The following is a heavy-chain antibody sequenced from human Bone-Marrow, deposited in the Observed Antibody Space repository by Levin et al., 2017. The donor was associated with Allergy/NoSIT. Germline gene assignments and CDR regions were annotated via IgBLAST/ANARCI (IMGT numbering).Heavy chain of an antibody. CDR2: IYYTGST. D-gene: IGHD3-22*01. CDR1: GGSIRSYY. Sequence: SQTLSLTCTVSGGSIRSYYWSWIRQPPGKGPEWVGYIYYTGSTNYNPSLKSRVTISLDTSKNQFSLKLISVTAADTAVYYCARGGGSSGGGGFDYWGQGTLVTVSS. V-gene: IGHV4-59*01. CDR3: ARGGGSSGGGGFDY. J-gene: IGHJ4*02.